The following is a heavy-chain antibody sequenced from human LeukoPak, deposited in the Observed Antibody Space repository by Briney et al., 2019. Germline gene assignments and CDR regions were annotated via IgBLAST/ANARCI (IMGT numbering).Heavy chain of an antibody. CDR1: GYSISSGYY. CDR2: IYHSGST. V-gene: IGHV4-38-2*02. D-gene: IGHD2-2*01. CDR3: AREEASYCSSTSCYGIDY. Sequence: SETLSLTCAVSGYSISSGYYWGWIRQPPGKGLEWIGSIYHSGSTYYNPSLKSRVTMSVDTSKNQFSLKLSSVTAADTAVYYCAREEASYCSSTSCYGIDYWGQGTLVTVSS. J-gene: IGHJ4*02.